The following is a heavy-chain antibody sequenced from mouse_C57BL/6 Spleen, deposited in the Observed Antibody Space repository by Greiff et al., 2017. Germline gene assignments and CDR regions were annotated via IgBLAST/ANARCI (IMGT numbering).Heavy chain of an antibody. D-gene: IGHD2-1*01. J-gene: IGHJ3*01. CDR3: ARGIYYGNYTRFAY. Sequence: VQLQQSGAELVRPGSSVKLSCKASGYTFTSYWMDWVKQRPGQGLEWIGNIYPSDSETHYNQKFKDKATLTVDKSSSTAYMQLSSLTSEDSAVYYCARGIYYGNYTRFAYWGQGTLVTVSA. V-gene: IGHV1-61*01. CDR2: IYPSDSET. CDR1: GYTFTSYW.